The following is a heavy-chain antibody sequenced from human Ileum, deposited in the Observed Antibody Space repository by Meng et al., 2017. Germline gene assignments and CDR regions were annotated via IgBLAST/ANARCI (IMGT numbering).Heavy chain of an antibody. CDR1: GGSISSGGFS. CDR2: IYSSGST. J-gene: IGHJ4*02. CDR3: ARGPGRGSGSGSFDY. D-gene: IGHD3-10*01. V-gene: IGHV4-31*01. Sequence: QVALQKWGPGLVKPSQTLSLTCTFSGGSISSGGFSWYWIRQHPGKGLEWIGYIYSSGSTYYNPSLKSLVSISVDTSKNQFSLKLSSVTAADTAVYYCARGPGRGSGSGSFDYWGQGTLVTVSS.